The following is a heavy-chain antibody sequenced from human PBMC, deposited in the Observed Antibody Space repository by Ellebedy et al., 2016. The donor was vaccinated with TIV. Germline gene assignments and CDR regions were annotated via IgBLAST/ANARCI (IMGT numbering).Heavy chain of an antibody. D-gene: IGHD6-13*01. CDR2: INHSGST. J-gene: IGHJ5*02. Sequence: SETLSLXXAVYGGSFSGYYWTWIRQSPGKGLEWIGEINHSGSTNYNPSLKSRVTISVDTSKNQFSLKLSSVTAADTAVYYCARLIRGSSWYGWFDPWGQGTLVTVSS. CDR1: GGSFSGYY. CDR3: ARLIRGSSWYGWFDP. V-gene: IGHV4-34*01.